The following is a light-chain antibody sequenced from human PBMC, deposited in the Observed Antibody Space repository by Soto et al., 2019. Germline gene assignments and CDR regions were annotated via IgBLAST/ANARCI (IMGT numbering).Light chain of an antibody. V-gene: IGKV1-39*01. J-gene: IGKJ4*01. CDR2: AAS. Sequence: DIQMTQSPSSLSASVGDRVTITCRASQAIVNYLNWYQHKPGKAPELLILAASIVQSGVPSRFSGGGFGTDFNLTISSLHPEDFATYYCQQSYRTPLTFGGGTKVEI. CDR3: QQSYRTPLT. CDR1: QAIVNY.